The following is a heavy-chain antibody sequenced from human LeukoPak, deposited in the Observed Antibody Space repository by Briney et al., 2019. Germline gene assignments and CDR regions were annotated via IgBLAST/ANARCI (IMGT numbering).Heavy chain of an antibody. CDR1: GGSFSGYY. V-gene: IGHV4-34*01. CDR2: INHSGST. CDR3: ARGMDYYDSQAFDI. J-gene: IGHJ3*02. D-gene: IGHD3-22*01. Sequence: SETLSLTCAVYGGSFSGYYWSWIRQPPGKGLEWIGEINHSGSTNYNPSLKSRVTISVDTSKNQFSLKLSSVTAADTAVYYCARGMDYYDSQAFDIWGQGTMVTVSS.